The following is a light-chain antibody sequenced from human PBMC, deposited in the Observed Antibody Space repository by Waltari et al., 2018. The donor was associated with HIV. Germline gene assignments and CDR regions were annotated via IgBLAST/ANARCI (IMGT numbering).Light chain of an antibody. Sequence: QSALTQPASVSGSPGQSITISCTGTRRDVGRYNLVSWYQQYPGKAPKLMIYEVSKRPSGFSNRFSGSKSGNTASLTISGLQAEDEADYYCCSYAATSTFVFGTGTKVTVL. CDR2: EVS. CDR1: RRDVGRYNL. V-gene: IGLV2-23*02. CDR3: CSYAATSTFV. J-gene: IGLJ1*01.